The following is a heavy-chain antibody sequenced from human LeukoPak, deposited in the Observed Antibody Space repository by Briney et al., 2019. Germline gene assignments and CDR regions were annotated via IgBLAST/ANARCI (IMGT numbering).Heavy chain of an antibody. Sequence: GGSLRLSCAVSGFTFSSHAMTWVRQAPGKGLEWVSGISIGDSTFYADSVKGRFTISRDKPKNTLYLQMNSLRAEDTAVYYCARVGGSGSYLDYWGQGTLVTVSS. CDR2: ISIGDST. CDR3: ARVGGSGSYLDY. D-gene: IGHD3-10*01. J-gene: IGHJ4*02. CDR1: GFTFSSHA. V-gene: IGHV3-23*01.